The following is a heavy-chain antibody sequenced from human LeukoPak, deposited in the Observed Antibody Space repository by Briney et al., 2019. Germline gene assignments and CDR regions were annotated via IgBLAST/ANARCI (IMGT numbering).Heavy chain of an antibody. J-gene: IGHJ5*02. CDR1: GGSISSYY. D-gene: IGHD2-2*01. CDR2: IYTSGST. V-gene: IGHV4-4*09. CDR3: ARRILVPQGGDWFDP. Sequence: SETLSLTCTVSGGSISSYYWSWIRKPPGRGLEGIGYIYTSGSTNYNPSLKSRVTISVDTSKNQFSLKLSSVTAADTAVYYCARRILVPQGGDWFDPWGQGTLVTVSS.